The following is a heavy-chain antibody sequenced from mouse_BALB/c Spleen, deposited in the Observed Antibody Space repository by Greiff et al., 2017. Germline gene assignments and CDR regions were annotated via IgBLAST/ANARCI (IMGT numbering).Heavy chain of an antibody. CDR3: ARDTDLFDY. J-gene: IGHJ2*01. CDR1: GFTFTDYY. CDR2: IRNKANGYTT. Sequence: EVMLVESGGGLVQPGGSLRLSCATSGFTFTDYYMSWVRQPPGKALEWLGFIRNKANGYTTEYSASVKGRFTISRDNSQSILYLQMNTLRAEDSATYYCARDTDLFDYWGQGTTLTVSS. V-gene: IGHV7-3*02.